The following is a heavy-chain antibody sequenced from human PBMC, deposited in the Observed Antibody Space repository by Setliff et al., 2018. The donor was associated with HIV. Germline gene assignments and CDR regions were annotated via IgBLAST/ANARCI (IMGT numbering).Heavy chain of an antibody. CDR3: ARQLGVTTVTKRYFDL. Sequence: SETLSLTCTVSGGDYHWGWIRQPPGEGLEWIASINYSGNTYYNPSLKSRVTISVDTSKNQFSLRLSSVTAADTAVYYCARQLGVTTVTKRYFDLWGRGTLVTVS. D-gene: IGHD4-17*01. J-gene: IGHJ2*01. CDR1: GGDYH. V-gene: IGHV4-39*01. CDR2: INYSGNT.